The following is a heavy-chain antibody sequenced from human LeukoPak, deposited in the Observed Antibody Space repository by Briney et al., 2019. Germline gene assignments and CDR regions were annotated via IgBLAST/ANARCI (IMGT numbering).Heavy chain of an antibody. J-gene: IGHJ5*02. CDR2: IYHSGST. CDR3: ARASRHSGSRSKNWFDP. Sequence: SETLSLTCVVSGGSISSSNWWSWVRQPPEKGLEWIGEIYHSGSTNYNPSLKSRVTISVDKSKNQFSLKLSSVTAADTAVYYCARASRHSGSRSKNWFDPWGQGTLVTVSS. V-gene: IGHV4-4*02. D-gene: IGHD3-10*01. CDR1: GGSISSSNW.